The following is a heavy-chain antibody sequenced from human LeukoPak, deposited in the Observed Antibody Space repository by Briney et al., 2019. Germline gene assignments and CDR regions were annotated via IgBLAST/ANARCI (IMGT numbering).Heavy chain of an antibody. Sequence: SETLSLTCAVYGGSFSGYYWGWIRQHPGKGLEWIGYIYSSGSSYYNPSLKSRLSISVDTSENQFSLKLSSVTAADTAVYYCVRVGHSGTYYPFDMWGQGTMVTVSS. CDR2: IYSSGSS. J-gene: IGHJ3*02. D-gene: IGHD1-26*01. V-gene: IGHV4-31*11. CDR3: VRVGHSGTYYPFDM. CDR1: GGSFSGYY.